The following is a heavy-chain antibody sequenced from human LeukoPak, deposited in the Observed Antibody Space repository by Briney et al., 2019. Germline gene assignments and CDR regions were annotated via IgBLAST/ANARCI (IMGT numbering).Heavy chain of an antibody. V-gene: IGHV4-30-4*08. CDR3: AREGQLRAFDY. D-gene: IGHD2-2*01. J-gene: IGHJ4*02. CDR2: VYYSGST. CDR1: GGSVSSGSPY. Sequence: SETLSLTCTASGGSVSSGSPYWNWIRQPPGKGLEWIGYVYYSGSTYYNPSLKSRVTISVDTSKNQFSLKLSSVTAADTAVYYCAREGQLRAFDYWGQGTLVTVSS.